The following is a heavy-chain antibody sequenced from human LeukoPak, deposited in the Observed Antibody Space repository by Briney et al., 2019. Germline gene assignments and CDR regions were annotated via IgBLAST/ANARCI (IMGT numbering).Heavy chain of an antibody. CDR3: ASRITVIVVGQSLFDY. V-gene: IGHV4-39*07. J-gene: IGHJ4*02. Sequence: PSETLSLTCTVSGGSISSSSYYWGWIRQPPGKGLEWIGEISHSGSTNYNPSLKSRVTISVDTSKNQFSLKLSSVTAADTAVYYCASRITVIVVGQSLFDYWGQGTLVTVSS. D-gene: IGHD3-22*01. CDR1: GGSISSSSYY. CDR2: ISHSGST.